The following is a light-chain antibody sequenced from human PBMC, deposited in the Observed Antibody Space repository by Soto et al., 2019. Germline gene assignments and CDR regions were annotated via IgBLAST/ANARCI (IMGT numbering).Light chain of an antibody. J-gene: IGKJ2*01. Sequence: EIVLTQSPGTLSLSPGERATLSCRASQSVSSSYLAWYRQKPGQAPRLLIYGASRRATGIPDRFSGRGPRTDFTLTISRLEPADFAVYYCQQYGSSAGYTFGQGTKLEIK. CDR2: GAS. V-gene: IGKV3-20*01. CDR3: QQYGSSAGYT. CDR1: QSVSSSY.